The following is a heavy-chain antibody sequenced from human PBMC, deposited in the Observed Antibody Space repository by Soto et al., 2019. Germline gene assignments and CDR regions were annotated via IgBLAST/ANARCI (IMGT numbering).Heavy chain of an antibody. Sequence: QVQLVESGGGVVQPGRSLRLSCAASGFTFSSYGMHWVRQAPGKGLEWVAVISYDGSNKYYSDSVKGRFTISRDNSKNTLYLQMNSLRAEDTAVYYCAKEYCSSTSCEECGCGYGMDVWGQGTTVTVSS. V-gene: IGHV3-30*18. CDR1: GFTFSSYG. J-gene: IGHJ6*02. CDR3: AKEYCSSTSCEECGCGYGMDV. CDR2: ISYDGSNK. D-gene: IGHD2-2*01.